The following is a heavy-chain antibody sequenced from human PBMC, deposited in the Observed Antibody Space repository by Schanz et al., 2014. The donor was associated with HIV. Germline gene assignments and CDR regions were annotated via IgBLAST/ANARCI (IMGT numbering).Heavy chain of an antibody. D-gene: IGHD3-10*01. V-gene: IGHV3-7*01. Sequence: EVQLLESGGGLVQPGGSLRLSCAASGFTFSDYSMHWVRQAPGKGLEWVANIRQDRSERYYVDSVRGRFTISRDNAKNALFLQMNRLRAEDTAVYYCAREGRSGGLYGDYPGYWGQGTLVTVSS. CDR2: IRQDRSER. CDR3: AREGRSGGLYGDYPGY. J-gene: IGHJ4*02. CDR1: GFTFSDYS.